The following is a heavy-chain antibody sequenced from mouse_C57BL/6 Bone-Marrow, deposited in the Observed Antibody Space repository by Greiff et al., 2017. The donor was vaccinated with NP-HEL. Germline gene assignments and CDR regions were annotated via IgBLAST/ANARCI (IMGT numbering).Heavy chain of an antibody. Sequence: QVQLQQSGAELARPGASVKLSCKASGYTFTSYGISWVKQRTGQGLEWIGEIYPRSGNTYYNEKFKGKATLTADKSSSTAYMELRSLPSEDSAVYFCAELFYYAMDYWVQGTSVTVSS. CDR2: IYPRSGNT. CDR1: GYTFTSYG. J-gene: IGHJ4*01. CDR3: AELFYYAMDY. V-gene: IGHV1-81*01.